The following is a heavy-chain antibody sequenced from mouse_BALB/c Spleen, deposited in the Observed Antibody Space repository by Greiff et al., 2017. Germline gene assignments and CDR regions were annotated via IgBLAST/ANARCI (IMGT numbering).Heavy chain of an antibody. J-gene: IGHJ3*01. V-gene: IGHV4-1*02. D-gene: IGHD2-4*01. Sequence: EVKLQESGGGLVQPGGSLKLSCAASGFDFSRYWMSWVRQAPGKGLEWIGEINPDSSTINYTPSLKDKFIISRDNAKNTLYLQMSKVRSEDTALYYCARRSYDYLAYWGQGTLVTVSA. CDR3: ARRSYDYLAY. CDR2: INPDSSTI. CDR1: GFDFSRYW.